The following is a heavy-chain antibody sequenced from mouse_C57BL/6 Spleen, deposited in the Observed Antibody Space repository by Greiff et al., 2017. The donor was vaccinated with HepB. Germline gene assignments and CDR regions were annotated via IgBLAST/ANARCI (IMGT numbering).Heavy chain of an antibody. CDR1: GFNIKNTY. J-gene: IGHJ4*01. V-gene: IGHV14-3*01. CDR3: SRRGDSSGYDYYAMDY. D-gene: IGHD3-2*02. Sequence: EVQLQQSVAELVRPGASVKLSCTASGFNIKNTYMHWVKQRPEQGLEWIGRIDPANGNTKYAPKFQGKATITADTSSNTAYLQLSSLTSEDTAIYYCSRRGDSSGYDYYAMDYWGQGTSVTVSS. CDR2: IDPANGNT.